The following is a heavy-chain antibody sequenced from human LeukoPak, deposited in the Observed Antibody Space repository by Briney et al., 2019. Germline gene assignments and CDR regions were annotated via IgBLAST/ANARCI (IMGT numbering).Heavy chain of an antibody. D-gene: IGHD6-13*01. J-gene: IGHJ4*02. CDR1: GYTFTSYG. V-gene: IGHV1-18*01. Sequence: ASVKVSCKASGYTFTSYGISWVLQAPGQGLEWMGWISAYNGNTNYAQKLQGRVTMTTDTSTSTAYMELRSLRSDDTAVYYCARDHEPPYSSSRHGYWGQGTLVTVSS. CDR3: ARDHEPPYSSSRHGY. CDR2: ISAYNGNT.